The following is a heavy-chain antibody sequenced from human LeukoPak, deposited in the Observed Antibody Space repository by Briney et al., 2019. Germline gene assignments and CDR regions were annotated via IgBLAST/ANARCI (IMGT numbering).Heavy chain of an antibody. CDR3: TTSSHCGDYYFDY. V-gene: IGHV3-15*01. Sequence: GGSLRLSCAASGFTFSNAWMSWVRQAPGKGLEWVGRIKSKTDGGTTDYAAPVKGRFTISRDDSKNTLYLQMNSLKTEDTAVYYCTTSSHCGDYYFDYWGQGTLVTVSS. J-gene: IGHJ4*02. CDR1: GFTFSNAW. CDR2: IKSKTDGGTT. D-gene: IGHD4-17*01.